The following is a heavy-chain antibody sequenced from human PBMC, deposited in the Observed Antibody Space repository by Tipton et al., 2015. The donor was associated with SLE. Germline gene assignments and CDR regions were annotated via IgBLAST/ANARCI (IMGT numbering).Heavy chain of an antibody. D-gene: IGHD3-9*01. CDR3: AKDLRYFDWFHQCDI. J-gene: IGHJ3*02. CDR1: GFTFSSYG. V-gene: IGHV3-30*02. Sequence: SLRLSCAASGFTFSSYGMYWVRQAPGKGLDWVAYVRFDGAIKYYADSGKGRFTISRDNSKNTLYLQMNSLRVEDTAVYYCAKDLRYFDWFHQCDIWGQGTMVTVSS. CDR2: VRFDGAIK.